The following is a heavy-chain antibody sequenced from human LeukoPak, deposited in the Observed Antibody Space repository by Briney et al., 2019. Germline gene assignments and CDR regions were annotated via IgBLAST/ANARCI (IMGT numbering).Heavy chain of an antibody. D-gene: IGHD3-16*01. Sequence: SETLSLTCAVYGGSFSGYYWSWIRQPPGKGLEWIGEINHSGSTNYNSSLKSRVTISVDTSKNQFSLKLSSVTVADTAVYYCARDPVVLGAFDIWGQGTMVTVSS. CDR3: ARDPVVLGAFDI. CDR1: GGSFSGYY. J-gene: IGHJ3*02. CDR2: INHSGST. V-gene: IGHV4-34*01.